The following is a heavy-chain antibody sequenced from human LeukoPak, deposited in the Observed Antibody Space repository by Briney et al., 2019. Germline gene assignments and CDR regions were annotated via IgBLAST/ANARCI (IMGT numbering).Heavy chain of an antibody. V-gene: IGHV3-72*01. D-gene: IGHD2-15*01. Sequence: PWGSPRLSRAGPGFTLSDHYIDWVRQGPGKGPEWVGQSRKKLNGYTTEYAASVKGRFTISRDDSKNSVYLEMNSLKAEDTAVYYCAGGGGWYWGQGTLVTVSS. CDR2: SRKKLNGYTT. CDR1: GFTLSDHY. J-gene: IGHJ4*02. CDR3: AGGGGWY.